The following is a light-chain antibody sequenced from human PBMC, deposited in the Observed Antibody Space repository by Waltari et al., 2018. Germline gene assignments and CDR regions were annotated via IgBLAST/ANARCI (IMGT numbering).Light chain of an antibody. Sequence: DIQMTQSPSSVSAFVGDRVTITCRARQSISNWLAWYQQKPGKAPKLLIYGASDLHSGVPSRCRGSGAGTDFTLTISSLQAEDFATYYCQQVNSFPATFGGGTTVEIK. CDR1: QSISNW. CDR2: GAS. V-gene: IGKV1-12*01. J-gene: IGKJ4*01. CDR3: QQVNSFPAT.